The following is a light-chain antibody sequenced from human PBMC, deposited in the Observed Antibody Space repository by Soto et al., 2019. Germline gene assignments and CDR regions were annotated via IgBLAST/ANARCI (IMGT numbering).Light chain of an antibody. J-gene: IGKJ4*01. CDR3: QQYGSPRLT. Sequence: EIVLTQSPGTLSLSPGERATLSCRASQSVSSSYLAWYQQKPGQAPRLLIYGASSRATGIPDRFSGSGSGTDFTLTISRLEPEGFAVYYCQQYGSPRLTFGGGTKVEIK. V-gene: IGKV3-20*01. CDR1: QSVSSSY. CDR2: GAS.